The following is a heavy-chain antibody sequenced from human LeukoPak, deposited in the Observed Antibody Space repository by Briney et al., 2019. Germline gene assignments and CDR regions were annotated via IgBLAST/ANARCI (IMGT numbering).Heavy chain of an antibody. J-gene: IGHJ4*02. CDR3: ARHWNYYDSSGYIDY. V-gene: IGHV4-59*08. D-gene: IGHD3-22*01. CDR1: GGSISSDY. Sequence: PSETLSLTCTVSGGSISSDYWSWIRQPPGKGLEWIGYIYYSGSTNYNPSLKSRVTISVDTSKNQFSLRLSSVTAADTAVYYCARHWNYYDSSGYIDYWGQGTLVTVSS. CDR2: IYYSGST.